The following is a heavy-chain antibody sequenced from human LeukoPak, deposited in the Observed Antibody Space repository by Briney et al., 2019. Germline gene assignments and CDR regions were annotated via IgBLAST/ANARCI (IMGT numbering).Heavy chain of an antibody. J-gene: IGHJ4*02. CDR2: ISYDGSNK. CDR3: GLGGRLDY. V-gene: IGHV3-30*04. Sequence: GGSLRLSCAASGFTFSSSAMSWVRQAPGKGLEWVAVISYDGSNKYYADSVKGRFTISRDNSKNTLYLQMNSLRAEDTAVYYCGLGGRLDYWGQGTLVTVSS. CDR1: GFTFSSSA. D-gene: IGHD4-23*01.